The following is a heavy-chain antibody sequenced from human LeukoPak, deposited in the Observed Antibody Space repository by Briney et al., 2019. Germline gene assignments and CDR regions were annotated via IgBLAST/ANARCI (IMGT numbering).Heavy chain of an antibody. V-gene: IGHV4-30-4*01. J-gene: IGHJ4*02. CDR2: IYYSGST. CDR1: GGSTSSGDYY. CDR3: ARGHYDFWSGYPPNYFDY. Sequence: PSQTLSLTCTVSGGSTSSGDYYWSWIRQPPGKGLEWIGYIYYSGSTYYNPSLKSRVTISVDTSKNQFSLKLSSVTAADTAVYYCARGHYDFWSGYPPNYFDYWGQGTLVTVSS. D-gene: IGHD3-3*01.